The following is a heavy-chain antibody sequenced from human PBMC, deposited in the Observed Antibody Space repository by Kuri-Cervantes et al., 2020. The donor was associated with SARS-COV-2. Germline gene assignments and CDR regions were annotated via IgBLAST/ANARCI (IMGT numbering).Heavy chain of an antibody. J-gene: IGHJ4*02. CDR2: IYDSAIT. CDR1: GGSIISYH. CDR3: ARYCSGGNCWGDFDY. D-gene: IGHD2-15*01. Sequence: SETLSLTCTVSGGSIISYHWSWIRQPPGKGLEWIGYIYDSAITKYTPSLKSRVTMSVDTSKNQFSLKLTAVTATDTAIYYCARYCSGGNCWGDFDYWGQGTLVTVSS. V-gene: IGHV4-59*01.